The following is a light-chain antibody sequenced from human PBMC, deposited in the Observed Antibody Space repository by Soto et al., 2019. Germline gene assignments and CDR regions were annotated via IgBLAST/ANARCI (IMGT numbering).Light chain of an antibody. J-gene: IGKJ4*01. V-gene: IGKV3-20*01. CDR3: QQYGDSPLT. Sequence: EIVLTQSPGTLSLSPGERATLSCRASQSVSSNYLAWYQQKPGHAPRLLIYGASSRATDIPDRFSGSGSGTDFTLTISRLEPEDFAVYYCQQYGDSPLTFGGGTNVEIK. CDR2: GAS. CDR1: QSVSSNY.